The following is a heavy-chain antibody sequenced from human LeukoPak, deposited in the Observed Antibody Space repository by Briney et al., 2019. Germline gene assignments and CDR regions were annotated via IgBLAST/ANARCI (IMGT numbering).Heavy chain of an antibody. CDR1: GGSIGSTNYH. D-gene: IGHD3-9*01. CDR3: ASERGAYYDVLTGPFDY. V-gene: IGHV4-39*01. Sequence: SETLSLTCTVSGGSIGSTNYHWGWIRQPPGKGLEWIGSIYYSENTYYNPSLKSRVTISIDRSKNQFSLKLSSVTAADTAVYYCASERGAYYDVLTGPFDYWGQGTLVTVSS. J-gene: IGHJ4*02. CDR2: IYYSENT.